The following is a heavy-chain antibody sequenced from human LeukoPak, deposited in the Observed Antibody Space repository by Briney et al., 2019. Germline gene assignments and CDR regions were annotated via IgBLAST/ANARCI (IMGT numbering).Heavy chain of an antibody. CDR1: GGSISSSNYY. CDR2: IYTSGST. CDR3: ARGLWFGDENPPYFDY. D-gene: IGHD3-10*01. V-gene: IGHV4-61*02. J-gene: IGHJ4*02. Sequence: SETLSLTCSVSGGSISSSNYYWSWIRQPAGKGLEWIGRIYTSGSTNYNPSLKSRVTISVDTSRNQFSLKLSSVTAADTAVYYCARGLWFGDENPPYFDYWGQGTLVTVSS.